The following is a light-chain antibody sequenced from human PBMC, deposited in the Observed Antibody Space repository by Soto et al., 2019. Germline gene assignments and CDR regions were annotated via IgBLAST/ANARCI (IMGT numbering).Light chain of an antibody. CDR3: QQYGSSPRT. V-gene: IGKV3-20*01. CDR1: QTITGSY. J-gene: IGKJ1*01. Sequence: EIVLTQSPGIMSLSSGERATLSCRASQTITGSYLAWYQQKPGQASRLLIYGASVRATGIPDRFSGSGSGTDFTLTISRVEPEDFAVYYCQQYGSSPRTFGQGTKVEIK. CDR2: GAS.